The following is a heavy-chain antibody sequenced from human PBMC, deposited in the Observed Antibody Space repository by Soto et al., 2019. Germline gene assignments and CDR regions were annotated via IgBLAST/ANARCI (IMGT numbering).Heavy chain of an antibody. D-gene: IGHD4-17*01. CDR1: GFSFSSNS. CDR3: SRGRYYGDYTWDLDY. CDR2: ISDNADRI. Sequence: GGSLRLSCAASGFSFSSNSMAWVRQAPGKGLEWVSSISDNADRIFYADSVRGRFTFSRDNSRNTLYLQMNSLRAEDTALYYCSRGRYYGDYTWDLDYWGQGTLVTVSS. V-gene: IGHV3-23*01. J-gene: IGHJ4*02.